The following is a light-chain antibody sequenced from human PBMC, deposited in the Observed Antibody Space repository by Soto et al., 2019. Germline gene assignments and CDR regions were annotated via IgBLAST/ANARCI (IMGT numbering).Light chain of an antibody. CDR3: CSYAGSSTWDVV. CDR2: EGS. Sequence: QSALTQPASVSGSPGQSITISCTGTSSDVGSYNLVSWYQQHPGKAPKLMIYEGSKRPSGVSNRFSGDKSGNTASLTISGLQAEDEADYYCCSYAGSSTWDVVFGGGTKLTVL. CDR1: SSDVGSYNL. J-gene: IGLJ2*01. V-gene: IGLV2-23*01.